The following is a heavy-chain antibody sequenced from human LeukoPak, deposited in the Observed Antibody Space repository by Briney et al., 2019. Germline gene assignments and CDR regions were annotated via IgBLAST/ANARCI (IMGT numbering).Heavy chain of an antibody. D-gene: IGHD3-22*01. Sequence: GGSLRLSCAASGFTFSDYYMSWIRQAPGKGLERVSYISSSGSTIYYADSVKGRFTISRDNAKNSLYLQMNSLRAEDTAVYYCARAHYYDSSGYPNPFDYWGQGTLVTVSS. J-gene: IGHJ4*02. CDR2: ISSSGSTI. V-gene: IGHV3-11*04. CDR1: GFTFSDYY. CDR3: ARAHYYDSSGYPNPFDY.